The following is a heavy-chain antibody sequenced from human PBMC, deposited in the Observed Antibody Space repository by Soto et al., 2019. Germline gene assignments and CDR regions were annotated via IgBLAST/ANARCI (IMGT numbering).Heavy chain of an antibody. CDR1: GGSFSGYY. Sequence: SETLSLTCAVYGGSFSGYYWSWIRQPPGKGLEWIGEINHSGSTNYNPSLKSRVTISVDTSKNRFSLKLSSVTAADTAVYYCARAGGSSSSWYSVLTRRRDNWFDPWGQGTLVTVSS. V-gene: IGHV4-34*01. J-gene: IGHJ5*02. D-gene: IGHD6-13*01. CDR2: INHSGST. CDR3: ARAGGSSSSWYSVLTRRRDNWFDP.